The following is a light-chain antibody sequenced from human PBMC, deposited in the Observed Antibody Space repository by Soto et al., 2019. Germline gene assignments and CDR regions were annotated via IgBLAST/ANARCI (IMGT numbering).Light chain of an antibody. Sequence: QSVLTQPPSVSGAPGQRVTISRTGSSSNIGAGYDVHWYQQLPGTAPKLLIYVNSNRPSGVPDRFSGSKSGTSASLAITGLQAEDEADYYCQSYDSSLSAVVFGGGTQLTVL. CDR2: VNS. V-gene: IGLV1-40*01. CDR3: QSYDSSLSAVV. J-gene: IGLJ2*01. CDR1: SSNIGAGYD.